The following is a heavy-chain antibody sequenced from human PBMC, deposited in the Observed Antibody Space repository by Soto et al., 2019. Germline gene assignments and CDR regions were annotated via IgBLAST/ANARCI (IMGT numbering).Heavy chain of an antibody. CDR1: GFTFSGAW. CDR2: ISSSSSYI. V-gene: IGHV3-21*01. D-gene: IGHD3-10*01. CDR3: ARGPYGSGSFFDY. Sequence: GGSLRLSCAASGFTFSGAWFNWVRQAPGKGLEWVSSISSSSSYIYYADSVKGRFTISRDNAKNSLYLQMNSLRAEDTAVYYCARGPYGSGSFFDYWGQGTLVTVSS. J-gene: IGHJ4*02.